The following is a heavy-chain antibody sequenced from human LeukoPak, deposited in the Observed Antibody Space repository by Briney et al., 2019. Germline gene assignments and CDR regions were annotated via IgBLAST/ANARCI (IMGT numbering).Heavy chain of an antibody. D-gene: IGHD3-22*01. CDR1: GFTFSSYE. V-gene: IGHV3-48*03. Sequence: PGGSLRLSCAASGFTFSSYEMNWVRQAPGKGLEWVSYISSSGSTIYYADSVKGRFTISRDNAKNSLYLQMNSLRAEDTAVYYCARGPMIVVPGGIYYYYYGMDVWGQGTTVTVSS. CDR3: ARGPMIVVPGGIYYYYYGMDV. CDR2: ISSSGSTI. J-gene: IGHJ6*02.